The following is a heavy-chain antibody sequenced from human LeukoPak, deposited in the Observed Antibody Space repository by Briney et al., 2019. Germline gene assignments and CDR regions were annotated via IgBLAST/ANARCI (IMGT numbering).Heavy chain of an antibody. Sequence: GRSLRLSCAASGFTFSSYGMHWVRQAPGKGLGWVAVISYDGSNKYYADSVKGRFTISRDNSKNTLYLQMNSLRAEDTAVYYCAKEVGAARNWFDPWGQGTLVTVSS. V-gene: IGHV3-30*18. CDR2: ISYDGSNK. CDR1: GFTFSSYG. J-gene: IGHJ5*02. D-gene: IGHD6-6*01. CDR3: AKEVGAARNWFDP.